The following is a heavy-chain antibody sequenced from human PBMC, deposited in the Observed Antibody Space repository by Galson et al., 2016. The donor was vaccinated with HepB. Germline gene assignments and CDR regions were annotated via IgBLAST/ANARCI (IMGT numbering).Heavy chain of an antibody. Sequence: SLRLSCAASGFTVISNYMTWVRQAPGKGLEWVSVVYSGGSTYYADSVKGRFTISRDNSKNTLSLQMNSLRAEDTAVYYCARSPQNDFLGYFDYWGQGTLVTVSS. CDR3: ARSPQNDFLGYFDY. V-gene: IGHV3-53*01. J-gene: IGHJ4*02. D-gene: IGHD3-3*01. CDR1: GFTVISNY. CDR2: VYSGGST.